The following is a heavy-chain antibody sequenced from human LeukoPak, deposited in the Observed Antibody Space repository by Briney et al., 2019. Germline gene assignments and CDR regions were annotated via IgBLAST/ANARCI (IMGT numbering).Heavy chain of an antibody. D-gene: IGHD1-26*01. CDR1: GFTFSSYN. CDR3: AREASVGRRPFDY. J-gene: IGHJ4*02. V-gene: IGHV3-21*01. Sequence: PGGSLRLSCAASGFTFSSYNMNWVRQAPGKGLEWVSSTTSSSSYIYYADSVKGRFTISRDNAKNSVYLQMSSLRAEDTAVYYCAREASVGRRPFDYWGQGTLVTVSS. CDR2: TTSSSSYI.